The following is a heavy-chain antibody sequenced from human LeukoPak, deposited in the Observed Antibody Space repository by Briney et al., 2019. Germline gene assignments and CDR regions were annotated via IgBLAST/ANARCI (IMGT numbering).Heavy chain of an antibody. D-gene: IGHD2-2*01. CDR2: INHSGST. V-gene: IGHV4-34*01. J-gene: IGHJ6*02. CDR3: AREYCSSTSCYYYYGMDV. CDR1: GGSFSENY. Sequence: SETLSLTCAVYGGSFSENYWSWIRQPPGKGLEWIGEINHSGSTNYNPSLKSRVTITVDTSKNQFSLKLSSVTAADTAVYYCAREYCSSTSCYYYYGMDVWGQGTTVTVSS.